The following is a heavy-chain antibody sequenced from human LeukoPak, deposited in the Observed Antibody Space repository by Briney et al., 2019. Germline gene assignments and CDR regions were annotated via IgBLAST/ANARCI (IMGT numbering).Heavy chain of an antibody. V-gene: IGHV1-69*04. CDR1: GGTFSSYA. CDR2: IIPILGIA. CDR3: ARDGYSSSSLDY. D-gene: IGHD6-13*01. Sequence: ASVKVSCKASGGTFSSYAISWVRQAPGQGLEWMGRIIPILGIANYAQKFQGRVTITADKSTSTAYMEPSSLRSEDTAVYYCARDGYSSSSLDYWGQGTLVTVSS. J-gene: IGHJ4*02.